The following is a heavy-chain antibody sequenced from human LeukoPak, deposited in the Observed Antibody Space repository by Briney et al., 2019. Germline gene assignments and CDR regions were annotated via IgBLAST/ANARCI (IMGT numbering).Heavy chain of an antibody. CDR2: IKPSGSEK. V-gene: IGHV3-7*01. CDR1: GFTFSNYW. D-gene: IGHD6-19*01. J-gene: IGHJ4*02. CDR3: ARAQRYTSGWYFDY. Sequence: GGSLRLSCEGSGFTFSNYWMTWVRQAPEKGLEWVANIKPSGSEKHYADSVKGRFTISRDNARNSLYLQMNSLRAEDTAVYYCARAQRYTSGWYFDYWGQGTLVTVSS.